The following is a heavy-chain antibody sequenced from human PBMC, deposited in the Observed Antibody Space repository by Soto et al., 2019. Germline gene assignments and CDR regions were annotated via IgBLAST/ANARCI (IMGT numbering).Heavy chain of an antibody. CDR2: ISTYNGNT. Sequence: QVQLVQSGAEVKKPGASVKVSCKASGYTFTTYGMSWVRQAPEQGLDWMGWISTYNGNTKYAERLQGRVTMTTDTTASTAYMEMRSLRSDDTAVYYCSRGPTDYYDNSGNYFLDYLGQGTLGTVAS. CDR3: SRGPTDYYDNSGNYFLDY. D-gene: IGHD3-22*01. J-gene: IGHJ4*02. CDR1: GYTFTTYG. V-gene: IGHV1-18*01.